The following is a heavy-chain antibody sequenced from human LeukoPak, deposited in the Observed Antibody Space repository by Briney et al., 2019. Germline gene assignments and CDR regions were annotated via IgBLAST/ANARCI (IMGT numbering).Heavy chain of an antibody. D-gene: IGHD3-22*01. CDR3: ATRSPHYYYDSSGYESDY. CDR1: GHTLTELS. CDR2: FDPEDGET. J-gene: IGHJ4*02. Sequence: ASVKVSCKVSGHTLTELSMHWVRQAPGKGLEWMGGFDPEDGETIYAQKFQGRVTMTEDTSTDTAYMELSSLRSEDTAVYYCATRSPHYYYDSSGYESDYWGQGTLVTVSS. V-gene: IGHV1-24*01.